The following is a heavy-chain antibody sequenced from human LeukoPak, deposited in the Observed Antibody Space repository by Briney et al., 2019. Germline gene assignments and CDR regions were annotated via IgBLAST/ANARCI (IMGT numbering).Heavy chain of an antibody. V-gene: IGHV4-30-2*01. CDR2: IYHSGST. CDR1: GGSISSGGYY. J-gene: IGHJ5*02. Sequence: PSQTLSLTCTVSGGSISSGGYYWSWIRQPPGKGLEWIGYIYHSGSTYYNPSLESRVTISVDRSKNQFSLKLSSVTAADTAVYYCARGAADQLLYTLNWFDPWGQGTLVTVSS. D-gene: IGHD2-2*02. CDR3: ARGAADQLLYTLNWFDP.